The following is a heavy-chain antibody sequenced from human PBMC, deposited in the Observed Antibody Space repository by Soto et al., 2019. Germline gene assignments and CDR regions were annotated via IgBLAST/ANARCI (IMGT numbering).Heavy chain of an antibody. Sequence: QVQLVQSGAEVKKPGASVKVSCKASGYTFTNFGISWVRQAPGQGLEWMGWISAYNGNTNYAQNFPGRVPMTTDPATSPASLELRSLRSDDTAQYFCAGGGTPIDFWGQGTLVTVSS. CDR2: ISAYNGNT. J-gene: IGHJ4*02. CDR1: GYTFTNFG. V-gene: IGHV1-18*01. CDR3: AGGGTPIDF. D-gene: IGHD3-16*01.